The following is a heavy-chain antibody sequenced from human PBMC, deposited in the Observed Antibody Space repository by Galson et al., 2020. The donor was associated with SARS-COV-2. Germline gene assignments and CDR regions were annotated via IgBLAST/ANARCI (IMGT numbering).Heavy chain of an antibody. J-gene: IGHJ6*02. Sequence: GESLKISCAVSGFTFSSYTMTWVRQAPGTGLEWVSSISSGSDYIYNADSVKGRFTISRDNAKNSLYLQMNSLRAEDTAVYYCAREASWAMFAMDVWGQGTTVTVSS. D-gene: IGHD3-10*02. V-gene: IGHV3-21*01. CDR1: GFTFSSYT. CDR3: AREASWAMFAMDV. CDR2: ISSGSDYI.